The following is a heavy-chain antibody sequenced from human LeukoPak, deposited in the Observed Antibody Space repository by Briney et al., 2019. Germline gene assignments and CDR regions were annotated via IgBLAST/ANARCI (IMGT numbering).Heavy chain of an antibody. CDR3: ARLRPAITYYYYYYMDV. D-gene: IGHD2-2*01. V-gene: IGHV4-39*01. CDR2: IYYSGST. Sequence: SETLSLTCTVSGGSISTSSYYWGWIRQPPGKGLEWIGSIYYSGSTYYNPSLKSRVTISVDTSKNQFSLKLSSVTAADTAVYYCARLRPAITYYYYYYMDVWGKGTTVTVSS. J-gene: IGHJ6*03. CDR1: GGSISTSSYY.